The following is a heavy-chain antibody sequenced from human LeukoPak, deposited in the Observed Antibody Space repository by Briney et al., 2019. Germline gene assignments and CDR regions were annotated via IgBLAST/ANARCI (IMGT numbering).Heavy chain of an antibody. V-gene: IGHV4-31*03. J-gene: IGHJ2*01. D-gene: IGHD3-3*01. CDR3: ARAILTASGYVWHFDL. CDR1: GGSFSSGGYW. Sequence: PSETLSLTCTVSGGSFSSGGYWWIWIRQHPGEGLEWIGYIYYSGSTYYNPSLKSRVTISVDPSKSQFSLKLSSVDAADTALYYCARAILTASGYVWHFDLWGRGTLVTVSS. CDR2: IYYSGST.